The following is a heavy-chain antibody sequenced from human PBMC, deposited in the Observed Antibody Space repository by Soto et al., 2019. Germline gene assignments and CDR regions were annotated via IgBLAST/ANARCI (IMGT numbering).Heavy chain of an antibody. CDR2: IIPIFGTA. D-gene: IGHD4-17*01. CDR1: GGTFSSYA. V-gene: IGHV1-69*13. Sequence: SVKVSCKASGGTFSSYAISWVRQAPGQGLEWMGGIIPIFGTANYAQKFQGRVTITADESTSTAYMELSSLRSEDTAVYYCARDDVDYNWFDPWGKGTLVTVSS. CDR3: ARDDVDYNWFDP. J-gene: IGHJ5*02.